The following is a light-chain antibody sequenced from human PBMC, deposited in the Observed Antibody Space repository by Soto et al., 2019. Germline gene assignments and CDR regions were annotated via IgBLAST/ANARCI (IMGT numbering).Light chain of an antibody. J-gene: IGKJ1*01. CDR3: QQYNNWPPRWT. CDR2: DSS. V-gene: IGKV3-15*01. Sequence: DIVMTQSPATLSLSPGGKATLSSTASQTVTTNMAWYQQKPSPAPRLLICDSSTRATGIPARFSASGSGTKFTLTLSSLQSEDVAVYYCQQYNNWPPRWTFGQGTKVDIK. CDR1: QTVTTN.